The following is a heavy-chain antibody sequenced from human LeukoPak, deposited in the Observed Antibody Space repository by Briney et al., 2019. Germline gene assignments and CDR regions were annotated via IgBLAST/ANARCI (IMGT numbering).Heavy chain of an antibody. Sequence: SETLSLTCAVYGGSLSGYYWSWIRQPPGKGLEWIGEINHSGSTNYNPSLKSRVTISVDTSKNQFSLKLSSVTAADTAVYYCARAFFLASSSWCSGAFDIWGQGTMVTVSS. CDR1: GGSLSGYY. CDR2: INHSGST. D-gene: IGHD6-13*01. J-gene: IGHJ3*02. CDR3: ARAFFLASSSWCSGAFDI. V-gene: IGHV4-34*01.